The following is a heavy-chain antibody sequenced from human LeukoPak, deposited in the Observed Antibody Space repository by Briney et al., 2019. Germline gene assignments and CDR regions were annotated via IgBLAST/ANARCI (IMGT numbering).Heavy chain of an antibody. D-gene: IGHD3-10*01. CDR3: ARGYITMATGWFDP. Sequence: GGSLRLSCAASGFTFSSYWMSWVRQAPGKGLEWVSYISSSGSMIYYADSAKGRFTISRDNAKKSLYLQMKSLRAEDTAVYYCARGYITMATGWFDPWGQGTLVTVSS. J-gene: IGHJ5*02. CDR2: ISSSGSMI. CDR1: GFTFSSYW. V-gene: IGHV3-48*04.